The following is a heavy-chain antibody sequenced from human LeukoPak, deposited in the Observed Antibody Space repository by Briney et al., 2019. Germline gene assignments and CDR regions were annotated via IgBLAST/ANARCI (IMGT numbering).Heavy chain of an antibody. J-gene: IGHJ4*02. V-gene: IGHV4-4*07. CDR2: IYTSGST. Sequence: SETLSLTCTVSGGSISSYYWSWIRQPAGKGLEWIGRIYTSGSTNYNPSLKSRVAISVDTSKNQFSLKLSSVTAADTAVYYCARGPRNYGSGSYFAYWGQGTLVTVSS. D-gene: IGHD3-10*01. CDR3: ARGPRNYGSGSYFAY. CDR1: GGSISSYY.